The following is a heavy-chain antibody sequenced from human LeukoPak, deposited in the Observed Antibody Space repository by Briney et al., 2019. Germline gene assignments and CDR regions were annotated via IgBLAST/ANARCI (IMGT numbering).Heavy chain of an antibody. CDR3: ARSGYSSGWYFGAVDY. J-gene: IGHJ4*02. CDR1: GGTFSSYA. D-gene: IGHD6-13*01. V-gene: IGHV1-69*13. Sequence: SLKDSCKASGGTFSSYAISWVRMHPGKRLEWLGGIIPIFGTANYAQKFQGRVTITADESTSTAYMELSSLRSEDTAVYYCARSGYSSGWYFGAVDYWGQGTLVTVSS. CDR2: IIPIFGTA.